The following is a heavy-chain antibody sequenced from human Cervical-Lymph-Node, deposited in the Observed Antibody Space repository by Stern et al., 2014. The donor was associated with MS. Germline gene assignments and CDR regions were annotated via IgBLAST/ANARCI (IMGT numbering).Heavy chain of an antibody. V-gene: IGHV3-48*02. J-gene: IGHJ4*02. D-gene: IGHD3-3*01. Sequence: EVQLVESGGGLVQPGGSLRLSCAASGFTFSTYSMNWVRQAPGKGLEWVSYISSSGSPIYYADSVTGRFTISQDNAKNSLYLQMNSLRDEDTAVYYFARDRSGGYWGQGTVVTVSS. CDR3: ARDRSGGY. CDR2: ISSSGSPI. CDR1: GFTFSTYS.